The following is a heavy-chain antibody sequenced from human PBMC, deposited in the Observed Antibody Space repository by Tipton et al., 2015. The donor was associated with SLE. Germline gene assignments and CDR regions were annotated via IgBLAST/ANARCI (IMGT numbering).Heavy chain of an antibody. Sequence: PGLVKPSETLSLTCIVSRYSISSGYYWGWMRQAPGKELEWIGSFYHSANTYYNPSLTSRVTISADTSKNQFSLRLTSVTAADTALYYCGRARVGMGYVFDIWGQGTMVTVSS. CDR3: GRARVGMGYVFDI. CDR2: FYHSANT. CDR1: RYSISSGYY. D-gene: IGHD5-24*01. V-gene: IGHV4-38-2*02. J-gene: IGHJ3*02.